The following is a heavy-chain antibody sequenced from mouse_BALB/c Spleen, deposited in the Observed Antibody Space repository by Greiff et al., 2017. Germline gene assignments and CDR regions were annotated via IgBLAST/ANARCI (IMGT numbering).Heavy chain of an antibody. Sequence: EVQRVESGPSLVKPSQTLSLTCSVTGDSITSGYWNWIRKFPGNKLEYMGYISYSGSTYYNPSLKSRISITRDTSKNQYYLQLNSVTTEDTATYYCARRTTATWNFDYWGQGTTLTVSS. D-gene: IGHD1-2*01. J-gene: IGHJ2*01. CDR3: ARRTTATWNFDY. CDR1: GDSITSGY. V-gene: IGHV3-8*02. CDR2: ISYSGST.